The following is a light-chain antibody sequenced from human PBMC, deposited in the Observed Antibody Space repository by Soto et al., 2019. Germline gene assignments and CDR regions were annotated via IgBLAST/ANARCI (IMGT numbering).Light chain of an antibody. Sequence: DVQMTQSPSSLSASVGDRVTITCQASQDISNYLNWYQQKPGKAPKLLIYGASNFETGVPSRFRGRGFWKEFYFTISSLQPEDIATYYCQQYDNLPLTFGGGTKVEIK. J-gene: IGKJ4*01. V-gene: IGKV1-33*01. CDR3: QQYDNLPLT. CDR1: QDISNY. CDR2: GAS.